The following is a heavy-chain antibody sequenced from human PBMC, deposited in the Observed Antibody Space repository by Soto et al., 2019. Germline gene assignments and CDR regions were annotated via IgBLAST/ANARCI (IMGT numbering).Heavy chain of an antibody. V-gene: IGHV1-18*01. CDR1: GYTFTSYG. CDR3: ARGRYGDY. J-gene: IGHJ4*02. CDR2: ISARNGDT. Sequence: QVHLVQSGAEVKKPGASVKVSCKGSGYTFTSYGITWVRQAPGQGLEWMGWISARNGDTDYAQKLQGRVTVTRDTSTSTAYMELRSLRSDDTAVYYCARGRYGDYWGQGALVTVYS. D-gene: IGHD1-1*01.